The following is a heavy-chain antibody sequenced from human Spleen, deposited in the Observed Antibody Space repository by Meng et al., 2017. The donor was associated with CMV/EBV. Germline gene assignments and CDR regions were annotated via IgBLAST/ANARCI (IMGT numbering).Heavy chain of an antibody. CDR2: IYYSGST. D-gene: IGHD2-2*01. J-gene: IGHJ5*02. V-gene: IGHV4-39*07. CDR3: ARDRYFGSTSCYSWFDP. CDR1: GGSISSSSYY. Sequence: SETLSLTCTVSGGSISSSSYYWGWIRQPPGKGLEWIGSIYYSGSTYYNPSLKSRVTISVDTSKNQFSLKLSSVTAADTAVYYCARDRYFGSTSCYSWFDPWGQGTLVTVSS.